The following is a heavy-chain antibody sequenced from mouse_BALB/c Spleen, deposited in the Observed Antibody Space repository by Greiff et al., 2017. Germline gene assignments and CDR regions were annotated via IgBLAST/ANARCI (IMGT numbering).Heavy chain of an antibody. CDR1: GYSITSDYA. V-gene: IGHV3-2*02. CDR3: ARDYRSRFDY. J-gene: IGHJ2*01. Sequence: VQLKESGPGLVKPSQSLSLTCTVTGYSITSDYAWNWIRQFPGNKLEWMGYISYSGSTSYNPSLKSRISITRDTSKNQFFLQLNSVTTEDTATYYCARDYRSRFDYWGQGTTLTVSS. CDR2: ISYSGST. D-gene: IGHD2-14*01.